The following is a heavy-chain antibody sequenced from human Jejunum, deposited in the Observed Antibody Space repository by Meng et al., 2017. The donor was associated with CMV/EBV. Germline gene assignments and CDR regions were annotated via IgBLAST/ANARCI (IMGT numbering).Heavy chain of an antibody. J-gene: IGHJ5*02. CDR3: AIRPLSWFDP. V-gene: IGHV4-39*07. CDR2: ISYRGPT. Sequence: QVQQQGVDQGLGTPSEPLLLNSPVSGCSNSSSNYYWDWIPQPPGKGLEWIGSISYRGPTYYSPSLKSRITISLDTSNNQFSLRLTSVTAADSAVYYCAIRPLSWFDPWGQGTLVTVSS. CDR1: GCSNSSSNYY.